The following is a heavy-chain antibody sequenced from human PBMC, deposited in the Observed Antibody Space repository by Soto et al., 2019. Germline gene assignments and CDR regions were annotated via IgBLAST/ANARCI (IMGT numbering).Heavy chain of an antibody. CDR3: ARTYYYDSSGYYPPYNWFDP. D-gene: IGHD3-22*01. V-gene: IGHV1-18*04. CDR1: GYTFTSYG. J-gene: IGHJ5*02. CDR2: ISAYNGNT. Sequence: ASVKVSCKASGYTFTSYGISWVRQAPGQGLEWMGWISAYNGNTNYAQKLQGRVTMTTDTSTSTAYMELRSLRSDDTAVYYCARTYYYDSSGYYPPYNWFDPWGQGTLVTVSS.